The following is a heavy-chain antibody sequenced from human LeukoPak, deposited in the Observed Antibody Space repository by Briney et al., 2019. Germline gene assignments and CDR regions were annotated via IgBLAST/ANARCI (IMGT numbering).Heavy chain of an antibody. D-gene: IGHD6-19*01. J-gene: IGHJ5*02. Sequence: SQTLSLTCAISGDSVSSNSAAWNWIRQSPSRGLEWLGRTYYRSKWYNDYAVSVKSRITINPDTSKNQFSLQLNSVTPEDTAVYYCARVPSEELSSGWSMFWFDPWGQGTLVTVSS. CDR1: GDSVSSNSAA. CDR3: ARVPSEELSSGWSMFWFDP. CDR2: TYYRSKWYN. V-gene: IGHV6-1*01.